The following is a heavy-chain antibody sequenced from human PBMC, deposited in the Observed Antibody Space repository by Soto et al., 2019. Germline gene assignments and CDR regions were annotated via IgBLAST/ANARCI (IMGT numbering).Heavy chain of an antibody. Sequence: ESGGDLVQPGGSLRLSCAASGFTFSSYRMSWVRQAPGKGLEWVANIKQAGSEKYYVDSVKGRFTISRDNANNSLYLQMNSLRAEDTAVYYCARERFGYAFDIWVRGTMVTVSS. J-gene: IGHJ3*02. V-gene: IGHV3-7*04. D-gene: IGHD3-10*01. CDR1: GFTFSSYR. CDR3: ARERFGYAFDI. CDR2: IKQAGSEK.